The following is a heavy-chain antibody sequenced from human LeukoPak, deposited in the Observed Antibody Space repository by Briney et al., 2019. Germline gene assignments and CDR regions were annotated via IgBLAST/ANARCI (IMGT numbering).Heavy chain of an antibody. CDR3: ARGYCSGGSCYSYYYYSYMDV. V-gene: IGHV4-59*12. CDR1: GGSISSYY. J-gene: IGHJ6*03. D-gene: IGHD2-15*01. CDR2: IYYSGST. Sequence: SETLSLTCTVSGGSISSYYWSWIRQPPGKGLEWIGYIYYSGSTYYNPSLRSRVTISVDTSKKQFSLKLSSVTAADTAVYYCARGYCSGGSCYSYYYYSYMDVWGKGTTVTVSS.